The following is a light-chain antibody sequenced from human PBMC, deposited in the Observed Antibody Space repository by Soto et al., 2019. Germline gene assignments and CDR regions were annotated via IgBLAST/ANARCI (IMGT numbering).Light chain of an antibody. CDR3: QQSYSTPLFT. J-gene: IGKJ3*01. CDR1: QSISSY. Sequence: DIQMTQSPPSLSASVGDRVTITCRASQSISSYLNWYQQKPGKAPKLLIYAASSLQSGVPSRFSGSGSGTDFTLTISSLQPEDFATYYCQQSYSTPLFTFGPGTKVDIK. V-gene: IGKV1-39*01. CDR2: AAS.